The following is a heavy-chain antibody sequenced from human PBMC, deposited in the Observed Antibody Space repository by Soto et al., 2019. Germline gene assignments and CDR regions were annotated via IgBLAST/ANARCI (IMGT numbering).Heavy chain of an antibody. Sequence: GGSLRLSCAASGFTFSSYGMHWVRQAPGKGLEWVAVIWYDGSNKYYADSVKGRFTISRDNSKNTLYLQMNSLRAEDTAVYYCARDGPRGGNYRPRNWFDPWGQGTLVTVSS. V-gene: IGHV3-33*01. J-gene: IGHJ5*02. CDR1: GFTFSSYG. CDR2: IWYDGSNK. CDR3: ARDGPRGGNYRPRNWFDP. D-gene: IGHD4-4*01.